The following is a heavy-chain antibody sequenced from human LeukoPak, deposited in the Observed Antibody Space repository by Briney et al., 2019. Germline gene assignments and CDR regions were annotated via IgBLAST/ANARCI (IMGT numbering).Heavy chain of an antibody. CDR2: ISGSGGST. CDR3: AKDPLLWFGEGGTFYY. V-gene: IGHV3-23*01. CDR1: GFTFSSYA. D-gene: IGHD3-10*01. J-gene: IGHJ4*02. Sequence: GGSLRLSCAASGFTFSSYAMRWVRQAPGKGLEWVSAISGSGGSTYYADSVKGRFTISRDNSKNTLYLQVNSLRAEDTAVYYCAKDPLLWFGEGGTFYYWGQGTLVTVSS.